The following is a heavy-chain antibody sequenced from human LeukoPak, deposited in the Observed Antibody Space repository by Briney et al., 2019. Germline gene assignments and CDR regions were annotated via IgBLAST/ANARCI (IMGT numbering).Heavy chain of an antibody. Sequence: PGGSLKLSCEASGFTFSSYWMSWVRQAPGKGLEWVGNINQDCGEKYYVDNVKGRFTISRDNAKNSLYLQMNSLRAEDTAVYYCARDGSVGATGIWGQGTLVTVSS. J-gene: IGHJ4*02. CDR3: ARDGSVGATGI. D-gene: IGHD1-26*01. CDR1: GFTFSSYW. CDR2: INQDCGEK. V-gene: IGHV3-7*01.